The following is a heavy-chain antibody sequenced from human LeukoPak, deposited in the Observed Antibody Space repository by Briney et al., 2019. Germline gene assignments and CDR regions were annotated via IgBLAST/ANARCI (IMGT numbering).Heavy chain of an antibody. V-gene: IGHV3-23*01. CDR3: GRDSRWAQPDY. Sequence: GGSLRLSCAASGFTFDDYGMSWVRQAPGEGLEWVSGLISSGASTYYADSVKGRFTVSRDNSKNMVYLQINSLTAEDTAIYYCGRDSRWAQPDYWGQGTLVTVSS. D-gene: IGHD5-24*01. J-gene: IGHJ4*02. CDR2: LISSGAST. CDR1: GFTFDDYG.